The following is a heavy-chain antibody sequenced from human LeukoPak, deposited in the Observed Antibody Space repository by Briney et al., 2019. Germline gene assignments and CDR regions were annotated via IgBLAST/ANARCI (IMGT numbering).Heavy chain of an antibody. J-gene: IGHJ6*03. CDR2: IYHSGST. Sequence: SETLSLTCTVSGGSISSYYWSWIRQPPGKGLEWIGSIYHSGSTYYNPSLKSRVTISVDTSKNQFSLKLSSVTAADTAVYYCASTAIYCSGGSCYPAYYYYMDVWGKGTTVTVSS. D-gene: IGHD2-15*01. CDR3: ASTAIYCSGGSCYPAYYYYMDV. CDR1: GGSISSYY. V-gene: IGHV4-59*08.